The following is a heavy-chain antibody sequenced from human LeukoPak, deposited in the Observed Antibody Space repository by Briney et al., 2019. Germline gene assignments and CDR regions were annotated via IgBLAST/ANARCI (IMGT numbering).Heavy chain of an antibody. V-gene: IGHV3-30*18. CDR1: GFTFSAYA. J-gene: IGHJ3*02. D-gene: IGHD6-13*01. CDR3: ANFDGSSQAFHI. Sequence: GGSLRLSCAASGFTFSAYAMHWVRQAPGKGLEWVASILYDGSKKYYRDSVKGRFSIYRDNSNYTLYLQMNSLRAEDTAVFYCANFDGSSQAFHIWGQGTLVTVSS. CDR2: ILYDGSKK.